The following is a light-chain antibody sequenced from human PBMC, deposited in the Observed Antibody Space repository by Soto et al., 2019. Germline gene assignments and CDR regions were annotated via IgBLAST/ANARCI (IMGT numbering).Light chain of an antibody. CDR2: YDS. J-gene: IGLJ1*01. CDR1: NIGSKS. CDR3: QVWDSSSDHYV. V-gene: IGLV3-21*04. Sequence: SYELTQPPSVSVAPGKTARITCGGNNIGSKSVHWYQQKPGQAPVLVISYDSDRPSGIPERFSGSNSGNTATLTISRVEAWDEADYYCQVWDSSSDHYVFGTGTKLTVL.